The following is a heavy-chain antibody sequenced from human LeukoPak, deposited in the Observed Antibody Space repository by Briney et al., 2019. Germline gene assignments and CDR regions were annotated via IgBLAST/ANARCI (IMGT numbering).Heavy chain of an antibody. CDR2: ISSSSSYI. CDR1: GFTFSSYS. Sequence: GGSLRLSCAASGFTFSSYSMNWVRQAPGKGLEWVSSISSSSSYIYYADSVKGRFTISRDNAKNSLYLQMNSLRAEDTAVYYCARDQSQWLYYFDYWGQGTLVTVSS. D-gene: IGHD5-24*01. V-gene: IGHV3-21*01. J-gene: IGHJ4*02. CDR3: ARDQSQWLYYFDY.